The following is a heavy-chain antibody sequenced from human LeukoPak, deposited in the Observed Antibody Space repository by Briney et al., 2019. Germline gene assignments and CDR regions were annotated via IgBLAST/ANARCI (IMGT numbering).Heavy chain of an antibody. CDR3: AKDYRQLWLLGGTGFDY. CDR2: ISGSGGNT. J-gene: IGHJ4*02. Sequence: GGSLRLSCAASGFTFSSYVMSWVRQAPGKGLEWVSGISGSGGNTYYADSVKGRFTISRDNSKNTLSLQMNSLRAEDTAVYYCAKDYRQLWLLGGTGFDYWGQGTLVTVSS. CDR1: GFTFSSYV. V-gene: IGHV3-23*01. D-gene: IGHD5-18*01.